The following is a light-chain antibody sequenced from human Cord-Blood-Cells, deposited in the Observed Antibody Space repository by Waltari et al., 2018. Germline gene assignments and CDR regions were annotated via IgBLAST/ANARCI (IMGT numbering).Light chain of an antibody. CDR1: QSISSY. Sequence: IQMTQSPSSLSASVGDRVTITCRASQSISSYLNWYQQKPGKAPKLLIYAASSLQSGVPSRFSCSGSGTDFTLTISSLQPEDFATYYCQQSYSTRFTFGPGTKVDIK. CDR3: QQSYSTRFT. V-gene: IGKV1-39*01. J-gene: IGKJ3*01. CDR2: AAS.